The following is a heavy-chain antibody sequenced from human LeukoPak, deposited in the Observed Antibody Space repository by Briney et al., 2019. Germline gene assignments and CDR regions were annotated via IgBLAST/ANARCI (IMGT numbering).Heavy chain of an antibody. V-gene: IGHV3-64D*06. CDR1: GFIFSNYD. CDR3: VKMYDGY. Sequence: GGSLRLSCSASGFIFSNYDMHWVRQAPGKGLEYVSAINNNGGRTYYADSVKGRFTVSRDNPKNTLYLQMSSLRAEDTAVYYCVKMYDGYWGQGTLVTVSA. D-gene: IGHD3-3*01. J-gene: IGHJ4*02. CDR2: INNNGGRT.